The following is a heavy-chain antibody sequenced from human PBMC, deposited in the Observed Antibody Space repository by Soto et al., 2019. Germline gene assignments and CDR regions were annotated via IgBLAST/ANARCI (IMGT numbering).Heavy chain of an antibody. D-gene: IGHD7-27*01. CDR2: IWYDGNSK. Sequence: GGSLRLSCAASGFTFSSYGMHWVRQAPGKGLEWMAVIWYDGNSKDYGDSVRGRFTVSRDNSRNTLYLQMDSLRAEDTAVYYCARDSSSGEGFDFWGQGTLVTVSS. J-gene: IGHJ4*02. CDR1: GFTFSSYG. V-gene: IGHV3-33*08. CDR3: ARDSSSGEGFDF.